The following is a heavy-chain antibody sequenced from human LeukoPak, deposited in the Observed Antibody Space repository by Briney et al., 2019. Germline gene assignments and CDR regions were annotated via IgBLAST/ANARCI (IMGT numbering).Heavy chain of an antibody. CDR1: GGSISSSSYY. Sequence: SETLSLTCTVSGGSISSSSYYWGWIRQPPGKGLEWIGEINHSGSTNYNPSLKSRVTISVDTSKNLFSLKLSSVTAADTAVYYCARHGSGSVVPVGFDPWGQGTLVTVSS. CDR3: ARHGSGSVVPVGFDP. D-gene: IGHD2-15*01. J-gene: IGHJ5*02. CDR2: INHSGST. V-gene: IGHV4-39*01.